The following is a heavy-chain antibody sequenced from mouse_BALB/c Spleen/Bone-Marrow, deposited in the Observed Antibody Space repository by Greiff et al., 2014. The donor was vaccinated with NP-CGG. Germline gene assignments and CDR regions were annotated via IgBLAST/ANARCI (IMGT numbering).Heavy chain of an antibody. V-gene: IGHV14-3*02. CDR2: IDPANGNT. CDR1: GFNIKDTY. Sequence: DVQLQESGAELVKPGASVKLSCTASGFNIKDTYMHWVKQRPEQGLGWIGRIDPANGNTKYDPKFQGKATITADTSSNTAYLQLSSLTSEDTAVYFCARAYYGNYPYAMDYWGQGTSVTVSS. CDR3: ARAYYGNYPYAMDY. D-gene: IGHD2-10*01. J-gene: IGHJ4*01.